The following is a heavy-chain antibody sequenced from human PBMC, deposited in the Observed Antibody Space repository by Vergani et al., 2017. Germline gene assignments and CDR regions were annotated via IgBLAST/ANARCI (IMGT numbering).Heavy chain of an antibody. Sequence: QVQLQESGPGLVKPSQTLSLTCTVPGGSINSHNYYWSWIRQPAGKGLEWIGRIHTSGRPNYNPSLKSRVTMPEDTSKNQFSLNLTAVTAADTAVYFCARGSCLGGSCYKPLFDYWGQGSLVTVSS. D-gene: IGHD2-15*01. V-gene: IGHV4-61*02. CDR1: GGSINSHNYY. CDR3: ARGSCLGGSCYKPLFDY. J-gene: IGHJ4*02. CDR2: IHTSGRP.